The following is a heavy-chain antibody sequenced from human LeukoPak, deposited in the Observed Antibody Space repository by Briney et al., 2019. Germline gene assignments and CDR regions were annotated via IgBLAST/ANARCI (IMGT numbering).Heavy chain of an antibody. J-gene: IGHJ4*02. CDR3: ARVTGPTSTVVRGVIIPTFDY. Sequence: ASVKVSCKTSGFTFTSYGIDWVRQAPGQGLEWMGRIIPILGIANYAQKFQGRVTITADESTSTAYMELNSLRAEDTAVYYCARVTGPTSTVVRGVIIPTFDYWGQGTLVTVSS. D-gene: IGHD3-10*01. CDR1: GFTFTSYG. CDR2: IIPILGIA. V-gene: IGHV1-69*04.